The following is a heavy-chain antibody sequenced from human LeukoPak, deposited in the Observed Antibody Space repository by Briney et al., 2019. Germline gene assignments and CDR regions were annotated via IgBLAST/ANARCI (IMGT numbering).Heavy chain of an antibody. Sequence: PSKTLSLTCTVSGGSISSYYWSWIRQPPGKGLEWIGYIYYSGSTNYNPSLKSRVTISVDTSKNQFSLKLSSVTAADTAVYYCASNRLPDWFDPWGQGTLVTVSS. CDR1: GGSISSYY. CDR2: IYYSGST. J-gene: IGHJ5*02. CDR3: ASNRLPDWFDP. D-gene: IGHD2-21*01. V-gene: IGHV4-59*08.